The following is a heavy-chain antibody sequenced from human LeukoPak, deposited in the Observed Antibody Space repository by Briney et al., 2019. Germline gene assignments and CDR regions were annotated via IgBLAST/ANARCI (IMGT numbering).Heavy chain of an antibody. CDR3: PRGAVIAATPYYY. Sequence: KPSETLSLTCTVSGGSISSYYWSWIRQPPGKGLEWIGYIFYSGSTNYNPSLKSRVTISVDTSKNQFSLKLSSVTAADTAVYYCPRGAVIAATPYYYWGQGTLVTVSS. CDR2: IFYSGST. CDR1: GGSISSYY. D-gene: IGHD2-15*01. J-gene: IGHJ4*02. V-gene: IGHV4-59*01.